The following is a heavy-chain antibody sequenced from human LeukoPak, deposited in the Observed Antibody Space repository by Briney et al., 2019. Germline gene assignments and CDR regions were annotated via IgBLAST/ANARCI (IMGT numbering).Heavy chain of an antibody. V-gene: IGHV1-2*06. CDR3: ATTYDSSGYYGDY. J-gene: IGHJ4*02. CDR2: INPNSGGT. CDR1: GYTFTGYY. Sequence: GASVKVSCKASGYTFTGYYMHWVRQAPGQGLEWMGRINPNSGGTNYAQKFQGRVTMTRDTSISTAYMELSRLRSDDTAVYYCATTYDSSGYYGDYWGQGTLVTASS. D-gene: IGHD3-22*01.